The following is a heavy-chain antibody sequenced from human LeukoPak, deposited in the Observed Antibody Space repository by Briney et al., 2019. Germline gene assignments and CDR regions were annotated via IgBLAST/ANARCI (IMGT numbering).Heavy chain of an antibody. CDR2: IYDSGST. Sequence: PSETLSLTCTVSGGSIRSSYYYWGWIRQPPGKGLEWIGSIYDSGSTYYNPSLKSRVTISVDTSKNQFSLKLSSVTAADTAVCYCARGQARYYYGSGSYLYGMDVWGQGTTVTVSS. J-gene: IGHJ6*02. CDR3: ARGQARYYYGSGSYLYGMDV. CDR1: GGSIRSSYYY. D-gene: IGHD3-10*01. V-gene: IGHV4-39*01.